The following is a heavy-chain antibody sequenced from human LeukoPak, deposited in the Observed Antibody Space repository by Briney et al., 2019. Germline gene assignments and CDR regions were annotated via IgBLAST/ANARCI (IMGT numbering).Heavy chain of an antibody. J-gene: IGHJ6*03. Sequence: GGSLRLSCAASGFTFSSYWMSWVRQAPGKGLEWVANIKQDGSEKYYVDSVKGRFTISRDNAKNSLYLQMNSLRAEDTAVYYCARASRIAVAGKPRADYYYYYYMDVWGKGTTVTVSS. V-gene: IGHV3-7*01. CDR2: IKQDGSEK. CDR1: GFTFSSYW. D-gene: IGHD6-19*01. CDR3: ARASRIAVAGKPRADYYYYYYMDV.